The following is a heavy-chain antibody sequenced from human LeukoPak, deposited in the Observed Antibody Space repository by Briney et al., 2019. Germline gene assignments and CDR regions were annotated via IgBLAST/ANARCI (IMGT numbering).Heavy chain of an antibody. CDR1: GFTFSSYS. Sequence: GGSLRLSCATSGFTFSSYSMNWVRQAPGKGLEWVSSISSSSSYIYYADSVKGRFTISRDNAKNSLYLQMNSLRAEDTAVYYCVNDYGGNPRHYWGQGTLVTVSS. V-gene: IGHV3-21*01. D-gene: IGHD4-23*01. J-gene: IGHJ4*02. CDR2: ISSSSSYI. CDR3: VNDYGGNPRHY.